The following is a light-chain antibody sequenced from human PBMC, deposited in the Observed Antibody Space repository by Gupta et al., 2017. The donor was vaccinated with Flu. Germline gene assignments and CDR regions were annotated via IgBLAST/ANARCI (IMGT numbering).Light chain of an antibody. V-gene: IGKV1-8*01. Sequence: AIRITQSPSSLSASTGDRVTITCRASQDISSYLAWYQQKPGKAPKLLIYAASTLQSGVPSRFSGSGSGTDFTLTISCLQSEDFATYYCQQYYSYPPYTFGQGTKLEIK. CDR2: AAS. CDR3: QQYYSYPPYT. J-gene: IGKJ2*01. CDR1: QDISSY.